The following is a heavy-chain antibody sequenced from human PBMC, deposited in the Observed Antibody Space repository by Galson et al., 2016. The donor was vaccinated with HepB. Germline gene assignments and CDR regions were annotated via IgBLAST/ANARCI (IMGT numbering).Heavy chain of an antibody. CDR3: ARSSIRFLEWLPSRDTYAMDV. J-gene: IGHJ6*02. Sequence: SLRLSCAASGFTFSSFTMNWVRQAPGKGLEWVSSIISSGTYIYYADSVKGRFTISRDNAKNSLYLQMNSLRAEDTAVYCCARSSIRFLEWLPSRDTYAMDVWGQGTTVTVSS. CDR2: IISSGTYI. V-gene: IGHV3-21*01. CDR1: GFTFSSFT. D-gene: IGHD3-3*01.